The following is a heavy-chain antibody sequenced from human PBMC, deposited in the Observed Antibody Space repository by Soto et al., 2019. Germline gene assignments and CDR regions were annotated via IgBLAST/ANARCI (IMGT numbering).Heavy chain of an antibody. CDR3: AKDIEREWFPRAYYYYGMDV. J-gene: IGHJ6*02. CDR1: GFTFSSYA. CDR2: ISGSGGST. D-gene: IGHD3-3*01. V-gene: IGHV3-23*01. Sequence: GGSLRLSCAASGFTFSSYAMSWVRQAPGKGLEWVSAISGSGGSTYYADSVKGRFTTSRDNSKNTLYLQMNSLRAEDTAVYYCAKDIEREWFPRAYYYYGMDVWGQGTTVTVSS.